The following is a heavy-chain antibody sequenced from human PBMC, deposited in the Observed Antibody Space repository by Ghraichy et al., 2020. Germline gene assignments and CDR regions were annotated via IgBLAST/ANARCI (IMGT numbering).Heavy chain of an antibody. CDR3: ARVNSNSWGLGMDV. D-gene: IGHD2/OR15-2a*01. J-gene: IGHJ6*02. CDR1: GFTFSSYE. V-gene: IGHV3-48*03. Sequence: GGSLRLSCAASGFTFSSYEMNWVRQAPGKGLEWVSYIGSSGSMIKYGDSVKGRFTISRDNAKNSLYLQMNSLRVDDTAIYYCARVNSNSWGLGMDVWGQGTTVSVSS. CDR2: IGSSGSMI.